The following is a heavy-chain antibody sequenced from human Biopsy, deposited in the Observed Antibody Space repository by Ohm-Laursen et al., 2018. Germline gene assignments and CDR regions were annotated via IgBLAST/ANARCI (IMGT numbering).Heavy chain of an antibody. CDR2: ISKGGDT. CDR3: ARGGFGLDGYNSP. CDR1: GGSITDDY. Sequence: SDTLSLTCAVSGGSITDDYWSWIRQSPGKGLGWIGFISKGGDTTYNPSLKGRVTISVDTSKHQFSLRLTSATAADTAVYYCARGGFGLDGYNSPWGRGTLVIVSS. V-gene: IGHV4-59*07. J-gene: IGHJ5*02. D-gene: IGHD5-24*01.